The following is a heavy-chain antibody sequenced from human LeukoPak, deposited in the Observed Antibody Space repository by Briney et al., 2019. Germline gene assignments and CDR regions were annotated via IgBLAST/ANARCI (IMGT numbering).Heavy chain of an antibody. CDR1: GGSISSYY. D-gene: IGHD3-10*01. Sequence: PSETLSLTCTVSGGSISSYYWSWIRQPPGKGLEWIGYIYYSGSTNYNPSLKSRVTISVDTSKNQFSLKLSSVTAADTAVYYCARDRGGLEYFQHWGQGTLVTVSS. CDR2: IYYSGST. J-gene: IGHJ1*01. CDR3: ARDRGGLEYFQH. V-gene: IGHV4-59*01.